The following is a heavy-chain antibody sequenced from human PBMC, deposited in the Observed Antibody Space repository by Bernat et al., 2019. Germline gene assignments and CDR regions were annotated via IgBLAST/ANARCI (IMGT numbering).Heavy chain of an antibody. J-gene: IGHJ4*02. D-gene: IGHD4-23*01. CDR3: VRDRVVTHLDY. Sequence: QVQLVESGGGVVQPGRSLRLSCAASGFTFSTYGMHWVRQAPGKGLEWVAVIWYDGSNKYYAASVKGRFTISKDNSKNTLSLEMNSLGAEDTAVYYCVRDRVVTHLDYWGQGTLVTVSS. CDR1: GFTFSTYG. V-gene: IGHV3-33*01. CDR2: IWYDGSNK.